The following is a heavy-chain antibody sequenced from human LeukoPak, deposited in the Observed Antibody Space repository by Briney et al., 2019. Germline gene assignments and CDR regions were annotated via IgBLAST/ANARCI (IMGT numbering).Heavy chain of an antibody. D-gene: IGHD5-18*01. Sequence: PSETLSLTCAVYGGSFSGYYWSWIRQPPGKGLEWIGEINHSGSTNYNPSLKSRVTISVDTSKNQFSLKLSSVTAADTAVYYCAREGYSYGMGIDYWGQGTLVTVSS. J-gene: IGHJ4*02. CDR1: GGSFSGYY. V-gene: IGHV4-34*01. CDR3: AREGYSYGMGIDY. CDR2: INHSGST.